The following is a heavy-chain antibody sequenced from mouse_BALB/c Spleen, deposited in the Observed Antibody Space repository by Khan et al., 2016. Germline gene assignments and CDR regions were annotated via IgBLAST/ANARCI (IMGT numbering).Heavy chain of an antibody. D-gene: IGHD2-2*01. V-gene: IGHV3-2*02. Sequence: EVQLQESGPGLVKPSQSLSLTCTVTGYSITSDYAWNWIRQFPGNKLEWMGYINYSGSTNYNPSLKSRISITRDTSKNHLFLRVISVTTEDTATYYCARGYGYRGFAGWGQGTLVTVS. CDR3: ARGYGYRGFAG. CDR2: INYSGST. J-gene: IGHJ3*01. CDR1: GYSITSDYA.